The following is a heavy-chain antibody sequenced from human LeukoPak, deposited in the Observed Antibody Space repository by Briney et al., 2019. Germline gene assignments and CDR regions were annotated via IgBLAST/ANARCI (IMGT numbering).Heavy chain of an antibody. CDR1: GGSISTDNYY. J-gene: IGHJ4*02. CDR3: ASSPWASSIGAVDY. D-gene: IGHD6-13*01. CDR2: YVRRGRT. V-gene: IGHV4-39*01. Sequence: SETLSLTCTVSGGSISTDNYYWGWIRQPPGKGLEWIGSYVRRGRTYYSPSLKSRVSISVDTSRDQFSLNLRSVTAADTAVYYCASSPWASSIGAVDYWGQGTLVTVSS.